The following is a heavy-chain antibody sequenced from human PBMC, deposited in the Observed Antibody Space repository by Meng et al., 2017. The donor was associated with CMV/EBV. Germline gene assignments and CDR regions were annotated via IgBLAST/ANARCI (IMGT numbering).Heavy chain of an antibody. CDR3: ARRSVYGWFDR. V-gene: IGHV4-39*01. J-gene: IGHJ5*02. Sequence: SETLSLTCTVSGGSISSSSYYWGWIRQPPGKGLEWIGSISYSGSTYYNPSLKSRVTISVDTSKNQFSLKLSSVTAADTAVHFCARRSVYGWFDRWGQGTLVTVSS. CDR1: GGSISSSSYY. D-gene: IGHD1-14*01. CDR2: ISYSGST.